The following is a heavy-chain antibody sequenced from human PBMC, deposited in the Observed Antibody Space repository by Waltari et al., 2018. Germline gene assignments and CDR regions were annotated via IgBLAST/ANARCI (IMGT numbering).Heavy chain of an antibody. J-gene: IGHJ4*02. CDR2: SYSGGST. CDR1: GFTFSSYA. D-gene: IGHD1-1*01. V-gene: IGHV3-23*03. CDR3: AKDLDPYYFDY. Sequence: EVQLLESGGGLVQPGGSLRLSCAASGFTFSSYAMSWVRQAPGKGLEWVSVSYSGGSTYYADSVKGRFTISRDNSKNTLYLQMNSLRAEDTAVYYCAKDLDPYYFDYWGQGTLVTVSS.